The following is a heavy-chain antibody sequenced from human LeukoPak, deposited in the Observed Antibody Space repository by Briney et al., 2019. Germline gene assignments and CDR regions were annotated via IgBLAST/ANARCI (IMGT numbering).Heavy chain of an antibody. Sequence: PSETLSLTCTVSGGSISSSSYYWGWIRQPPGKGLEWIGSIYYSGSTYYNPSLKSRVTISVDTSKNQFSLKPSSVTAADTAVYYCARRVGIAAAGTEDYWGQGTLVTVSS. J-gene: IGHJ4*02. CDR2: IYYSGST. D-gene: IGHD6-13*01. CDR3: ARRVGIAAAGTEDY. V-gene: IGHV4-39*01. CDR1: GGSISSSSYY.